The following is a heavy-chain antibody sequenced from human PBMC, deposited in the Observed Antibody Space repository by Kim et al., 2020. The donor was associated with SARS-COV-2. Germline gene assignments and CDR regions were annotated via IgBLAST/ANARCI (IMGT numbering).Heavy chain of an antibody. D-gene: IGHD3-10*01. CDR1: GCSITSADSY. CDR2: IHYSGNT. Sequence: SETLSLTCTVSGCSITSADSYWTWIRQPPGKGLEWIGYIHYSGNTYDNPSLKSRVTLSLDTSENQFSLKLTSLTAADTAVYYCAREAHSFGSGGFDPWG. V-gene: IGHV4-30-4*08. CDR3: AREAHSFGSGGFDP. J-gene: IGHJ5*02.